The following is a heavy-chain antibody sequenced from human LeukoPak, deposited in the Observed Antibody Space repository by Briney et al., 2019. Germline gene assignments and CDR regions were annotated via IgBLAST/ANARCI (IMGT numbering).Heavy chain of an antibody. CDR2: ISWNSGSI. V-gene: IGHV3-9*01. Sequence: GGSLRLSCAASGFTFDDYAMHWVRQAPGKGLEWVSGISWNSGSIGCADSVKGRFTISRDNAKNSLYLQMNSLRAEDTALYYCAKGPQRGADAFDIWGQGTMVTVSS. J-gene: IGHJ3*02. CDR3: AKGPQRGADAFDI. D-gene: IGHD3-16*01. CDR1: GFTFDDYA.